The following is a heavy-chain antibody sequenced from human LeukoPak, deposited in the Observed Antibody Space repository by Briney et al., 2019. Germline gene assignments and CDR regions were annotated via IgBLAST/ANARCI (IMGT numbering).Heavy chain of an antibody. V-gene: IGHV1-8*02. CDR3: ARAPMGTAPLY. CDR1: GYTFTSYG. CDR2: MNPVSGKA. D-gene: IGHD5-18*01. J-gene: IGHJ4*02. Sequence: ASVKVSCKASGYTFTSYGISWVRRAPGQGLEWMGWMNPVSGKAGSAQKFQGRVTLTRDTSINTAYMEVSSLTSDDTAFYYCARAPMGTAPLYWGQGTLVTVSS.